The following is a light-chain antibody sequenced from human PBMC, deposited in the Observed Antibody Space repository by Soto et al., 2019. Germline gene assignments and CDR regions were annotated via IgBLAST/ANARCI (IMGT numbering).Light chain of an antibody. CDR2: GAS. J-gene: IGKJ4*01. Sequence: EIVLTQSPGTLSLSPGERATLSCRASQSLSSTYFAWYQQKPGQAPRLLIYGASSRATGIPDRFIGSGSATDFALTISRLEPEDFAVYHCQQYGNSPPTFGGGTKVEI. CDR3: QQYGNSPPT. CDR1: QSLSSTY. V-gene: IGKV3-20*01.